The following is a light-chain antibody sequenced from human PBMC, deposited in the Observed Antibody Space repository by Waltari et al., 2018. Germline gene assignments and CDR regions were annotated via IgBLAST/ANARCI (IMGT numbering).Light chain of an antibody. CDR1: QDIRNY. CDR2: AAS. V-gene: IGKV1-16*02. CDR3: QQYWSFPRT. Sequence: DTQMTQSPSSLSASVGDRVTITCRARQDIRNYLAWFQQKPGRAPKPLIYAASTLESGVPSKFSGSGSGTDFTLTINSLQPEDFAIYYCQQYWSFPRTFGEGTKVEMK. J-gene: IGKJ4*01.